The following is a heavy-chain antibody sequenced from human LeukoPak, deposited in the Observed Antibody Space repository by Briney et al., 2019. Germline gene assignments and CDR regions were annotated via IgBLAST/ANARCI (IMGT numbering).Heavy chain of an antibody. Sequence: GGSQISSCAGSGFTFSTYGMHWVRQAPGKGLEWVALFSYDGSTQRYADSVKGRFTISRDNSKNSLYLQMNSLRTEDTAVYYCAKAKDGFRGYDYLFDSCGHGTLVTVSS. CDR2: FSYDGSTQ. CDR1: GFTFSTYG. CDR3: AKAKDGFRGYDYLFDS. D-gene: IGHD5-12*01. V-gene: IGHV3-30-3*01. J-gene: IGHJ4*03.